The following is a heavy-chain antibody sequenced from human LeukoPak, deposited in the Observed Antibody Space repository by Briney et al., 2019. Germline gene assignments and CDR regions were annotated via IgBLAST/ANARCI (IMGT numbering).Heavy chain of an antibody. Sequence: SETLSLTCAVYGGSFSGYYWSWIRQPPGKGLEWIGEINHSGSTNYNPSLKSRVTISVDTSKNQFSLKLSSVTAADTAVYYCVSSRGYSGPPDFDYWGQGTLVTVSS. V-gene: IGHV4-34*01. D-gene: IGHD5-12*01. CDR2: INHSGST. J-gene: IGHJ4*02. CDR3: VSSRGYSGPPDFDY. CDR1: GGSFSGYY.